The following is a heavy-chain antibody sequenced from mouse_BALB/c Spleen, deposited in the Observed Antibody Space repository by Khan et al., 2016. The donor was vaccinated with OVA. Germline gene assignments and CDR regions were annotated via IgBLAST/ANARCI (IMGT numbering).Heavy chain of an antibody. CDR3: AGGRAY. CDR1: GYSITSDYA. J-gene: IGHJ3*01. V-gene: IGHV3-2*02. CDR2: ITYSGRT. Sequence: VQLKESGPGLVKPSQSLSLTCTVTGYSITSDYAWNWIRQFPGNKLEWMGYITYSGRTSYTPSLKSRISITRDTSKNQFFLQLNSVTTEDTATYCGAGGRAYWGQGTLVTVSA. D-gene: IGHD3-3*01.